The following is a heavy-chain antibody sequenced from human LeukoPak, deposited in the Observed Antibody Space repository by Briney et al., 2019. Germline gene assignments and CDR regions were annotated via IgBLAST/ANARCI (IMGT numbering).Heavy chain of an antibody. V-gene: IGHV3-48*03. CDR3: ARVFSLHSSGIDY. D-gene: IGHD1-1*01. Sequence: GGSLRLSCAASGFTSSSYEMNWVRQAPGKGLEWVSYISSSGSTIYYADSVKGRFTISRDNAKNSLYLQMNSLRAEDTAVYYCARVFSLHSSGIDYWGQGTLVTVSS. CDR1: GFTSSSYE. CDR2: ISSSGSTI. J-gene: IGHJ4*02.